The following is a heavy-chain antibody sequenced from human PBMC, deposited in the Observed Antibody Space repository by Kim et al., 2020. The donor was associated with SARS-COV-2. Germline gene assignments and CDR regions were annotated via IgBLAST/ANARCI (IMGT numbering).Heavy chain of an antibody. J-gene: IGHJ4*02. CDR3: AKNRYSGTFYGPFEY. D-gene: IGHD5-12*01. Sequence: GGSLRLSCAGSRFTFSSYGMHWVRQAPGKGLEWVAIISYDGSNEYYADSVKGRFIISRDNSKNTLYLQMHSLRAEDTAVYYCAKNRYSGTFYGPFEYWGQGTLVTVSS. V-gene: IGHV3-30*18. CDR2: ISYDGSNE. CDR1: RFTFSSYG.